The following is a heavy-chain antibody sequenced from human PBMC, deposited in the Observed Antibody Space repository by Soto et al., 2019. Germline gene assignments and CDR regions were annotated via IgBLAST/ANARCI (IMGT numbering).Heavy chain of an antibody. CDR2: MSYDGSHK. D-gene: IGHD3-22*01. J-gene: IGHJ4*02. Sequence: QVQLVESGGGVVQPGRSLRLSCAASRFTFSTYAMHWVRQAPGKGLEWVVVMSYDGSHKYYADSVMGRFTISRDSDENTMYLQMNSLRAEDTAVYYCAKDQGPPITMIVVVSDFDYWGQGTLVTVSS. CDR3: AKDQGPPITMIVVVSDFDY. V-gene: IGHV3-30*04. CDR1: RFTFSTYA.